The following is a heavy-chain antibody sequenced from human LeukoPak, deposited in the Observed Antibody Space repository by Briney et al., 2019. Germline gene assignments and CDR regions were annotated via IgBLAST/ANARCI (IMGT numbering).Heavy chain of an antibody. CDR2: ISAYNGNT. CDR1: GYTFTSYG. D-gene: IGHD3-3*01. Sequence: ASVKVSCKASGYTFTSYGISWVRQAPGQGLEWMGWISAYNGNTNYAQKLQGRVTMTTDTSTSTAYMELRSLRSDDTAVYYCARGPPGLRFLEWLSDFDYWGQGTLVTVSS. CDR3: ARGPPGLRFLEWLSDFDY. J-gene: IGHJ4*02. V-gene: IGHV1-18*01.